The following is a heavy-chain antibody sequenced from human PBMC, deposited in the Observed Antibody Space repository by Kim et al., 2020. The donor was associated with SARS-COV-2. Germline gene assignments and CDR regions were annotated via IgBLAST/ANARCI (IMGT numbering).Heavy chain of an antibody. D-gene: IGHD3-22*01. CDR1: GYSFTSYW. J-gene: IGHJ4*02. Sequence: GESLKISCKGSGYSFTSYWIGWVRQMPGKGLEWMGIIYPGDSDTRYSPSFQGQVTISADQSISTAYLQWSSLKASDTAMYYCARRPWYYYDSSGYYDPLDYYFDYWGQGTLVTVSS. CDR3: ARRPWYYYDSSGYYDPLDYYFDY. CDR2: IYPGDSDT. V-gene: IGHV5-51*01.